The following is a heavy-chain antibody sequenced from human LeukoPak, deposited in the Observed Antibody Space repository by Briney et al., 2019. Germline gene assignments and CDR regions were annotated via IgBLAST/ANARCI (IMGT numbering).Heavy chain of an antibody. CDR3: AKVNSGLLWFGEFDY. CDR2: IYYSGST. J-gene: IGHJ4*02. CDR1: GGSISSYY. D-gene: IGHD3-10*01. Sequence: SETLSLTCTVSGGSISSYYWSWIRQPPGKGLEWIGYIYYSGSTNYNPSLKSRVTISVDTSKNQFSLKLSSVTAADTAVYYCAKVNSGLLWFGEFDYWGQGTLVTVSS. V-gene: IGHV4-59*08.